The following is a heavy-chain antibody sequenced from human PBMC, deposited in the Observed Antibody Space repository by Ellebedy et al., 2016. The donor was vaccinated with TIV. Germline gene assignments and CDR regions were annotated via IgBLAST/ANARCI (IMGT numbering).Heavy chain of an antibody. CDR3: PRGRSFN. CDR1: GFTFSTSW. D-gene: IGHD3-10*01. Sequence: GESLKISCAVSGFTFSTSWMSWVRQDPGQGLEWVANMNGDGNERYYVDSVEGRFTISRDNAKNSLYLQMNSLRAEDTAVYYCPRGRSFNWGQGTLVTVSS. V-gene: IGHV3-7*03. CDR2: MNGDGNER. J-gene: IGHJ4*02.